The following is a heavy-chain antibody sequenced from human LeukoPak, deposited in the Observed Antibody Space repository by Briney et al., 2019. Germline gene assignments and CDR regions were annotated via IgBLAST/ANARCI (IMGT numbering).Heavy chain of an antibody. CDR1: GFTFSSYA. Sequence: GGSLRLSCAASGFTFSSYAMSWVRQAPGKGLEWVSAISGSGGSTYYADSVKGRFTISRDNSKNTLYLQMSSLRAADTAVYYCASRKKGLYGPFDYWGQGTLVTVSS. CDR3: ASRKKGLYGPFDY. D-gene: IGHD1-14*01. J-gene: IGHJ4*02. CDR2: ISGSGGST. V-gene: IGHV3-23*01.